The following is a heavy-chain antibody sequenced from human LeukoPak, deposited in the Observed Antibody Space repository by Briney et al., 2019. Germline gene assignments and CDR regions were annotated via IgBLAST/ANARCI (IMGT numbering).Heavy chain of an antibody. CDR2: IYYSGST. CDR1: GGSISSSSYY. Sequence: SETLSLTCTVSGGSISSSSYYWGWIRQPPGKGLEWIGSIYYSGSTYYNPSLKSRVTISVDTSKNQFSLKLSSVTAADTAVYYCARGPDNILTGYTFDYWGQGTLVTVSS. D-gene: IGHD3-9*01. CDR3: ARGPDNILTGYTFDY. J-gene: IGHJ4*02. V-gene: IGHV4-39*07.